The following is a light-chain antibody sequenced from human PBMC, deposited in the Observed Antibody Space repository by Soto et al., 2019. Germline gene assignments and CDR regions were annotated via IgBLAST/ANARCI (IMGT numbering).Light chain of an antibody. CDR2: DVS. V-gene: IGLV2-14*03. CDR1: SSDVGGHNY. Sequence: QSALTQPASVSGSPGQSITISRTGTSSDVGGHNYVSWYQQHPGIAPKLMIYDVSNRPSGVSNRFSGSKSGNTASLTISGLQAEDEADYYCSSYSPSSQRVFGTGTKLTVL. J-gene: IGLJ1*01. CDR3: SSYSPSSQRV.